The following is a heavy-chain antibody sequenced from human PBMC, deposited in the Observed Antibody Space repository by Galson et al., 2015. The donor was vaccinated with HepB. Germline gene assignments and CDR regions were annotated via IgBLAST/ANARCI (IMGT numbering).Heavy chain of an antibody. D-gene: IGHD3-3*01. CDR1: GFTFDDYA. Sequence: SLRLSCAASGFTFDDYAMHWVRQAPGKGLEWVAGISWNSGTTGYADSMKGRFTISRDNAKSFLYLQVNSLRPEDTAFYYCAKDIYYDLFSGAFDIWGQGTVVTVSS. CDR3: AKDIYYDLFSGAFDI. CDR2: ISWNSGTT. J-gene: IGHJ3*02. V-gene: IGHV3-9*01.